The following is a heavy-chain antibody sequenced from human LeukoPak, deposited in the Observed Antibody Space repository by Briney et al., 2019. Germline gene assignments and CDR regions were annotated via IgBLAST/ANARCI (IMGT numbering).Heavy chain of an antibody. CDR1: GGSFSGYY. Sequence: SETLSLTCAVYGGSFSGYYWSWIRQPPGKGLEWIGEINHSGRTNYNPSLKSRVTISVDASKNQFSLKLSSVTDADTAVYYCARRGRIAAAGYFDYWGQGTLVTVSS. V-gene: IGHV4-34*01. CDR3: ARRGRIAAAGYFDY. D-gene: IGHD6-13*01. J-gene: IGHJ4*02. CDR2: INHSGRT.